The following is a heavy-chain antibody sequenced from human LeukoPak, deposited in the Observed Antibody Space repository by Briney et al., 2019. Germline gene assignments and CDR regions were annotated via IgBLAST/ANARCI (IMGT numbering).Heavy chain of an antibody. D-gene: IGHD4-17*01. CDR3: ARATWYGDYVDY. CDR1: GFTFSSYW. V-gene: IGHV3-7*04. CDR2: INQDGSEK. J-gene: IGHJ4*02. Sequence: GGSLRLSCAASGFTFSSYWMSWVRQAPGKGLEWVANINQDGSEKYYVDSVKGRFTISRANAKNSLYLQMHSLRAADTAVYYCARATWYGDYVDYWGQGTLVTVSS.